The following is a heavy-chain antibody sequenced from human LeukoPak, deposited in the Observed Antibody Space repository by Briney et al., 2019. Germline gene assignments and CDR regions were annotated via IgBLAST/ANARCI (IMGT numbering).Heavy chain of an antibody. Sequence: PGRSLRLSCAASGFTFSSYAMHWVRQAPGKGLEGVAVISYDGSNKYYADSVKGRFTISRDNSKNTLYLQMNSLRAEDTAVYYCAKEFWSGYYSYYYYGMDVWGQGTTVTVSS. CDR2: ISYDGSNK. CDR1: GFTFSSYA. CDR3: AKEFWSGYYSYYYYGMDV. V-gene: IGHV3-30*04. J-gene: IGHJ6*02. D-gene: IGHD3-3*01.